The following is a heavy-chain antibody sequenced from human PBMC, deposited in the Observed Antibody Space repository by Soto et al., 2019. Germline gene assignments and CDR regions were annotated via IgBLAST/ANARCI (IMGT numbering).Heavy chain of an antibody. CDR3: ARHTIFGDIPAYYYYMEV. CDR1: GGSISSYY. D-gene: IGHD3-3*01. J-gene: IGHJ6*03. Sequence: SETLSLTCTVSGGSISSYYWSWIRQPPGKGLEWIGYIYYSGSTNYNPSLKSRVTISVDTSKNQFSLKLSSVTAADTAVYYCARHTIFGDIPAYYYYMEVWGKGTTVTVSS. CDR2: IYYSGST. V-gene: IGHV4-59*08.